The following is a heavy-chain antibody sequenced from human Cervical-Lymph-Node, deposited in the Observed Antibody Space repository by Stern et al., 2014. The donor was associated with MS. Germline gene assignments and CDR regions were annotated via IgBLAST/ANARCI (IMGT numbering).Heavy chain of an antibody. J-gene: IGHJ6*02. D-gene: IGHD1-20*01. CDR3: ARDLTIAGSYGMDV. CDR2: ISPSGGST. Sequence: QLVQSGAEVKKPGASVKVSCKASGYTFTRHHMYWVRQARGQGLAWMGIISPSGGSTSYAQKCQGRVTMTRDTSTSTVYMELSSLTSEDTAVYYCARDLTIAGSYGMDVWGQGTTVTVSS. CDR1: GYTFTRHH. V-gene: IGHV1-46*03.